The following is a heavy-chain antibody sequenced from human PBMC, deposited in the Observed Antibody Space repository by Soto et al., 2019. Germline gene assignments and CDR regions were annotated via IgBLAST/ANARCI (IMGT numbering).Heavy chain of an antibody. CDR3: ARDKITGLFDY. J-gene: IGHJ4*02. V-gene: IGHV4-34*01. CDR2: INHSGST. D-gene: IGHD2-8*02. CDR1: GGSFSGYY. Sequence: SETLSLTCAVYGGSFSGYYWTWIRQPPGTGLEWIGEINHSGSTNYNPSLKSRITISVDTSKNQFSMKLTSVTAADTAVYYCARDKITGLFDYWGQGTLVTVSS.